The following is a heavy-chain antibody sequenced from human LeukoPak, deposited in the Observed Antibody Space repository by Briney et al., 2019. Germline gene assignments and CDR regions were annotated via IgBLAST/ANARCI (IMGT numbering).Heavy chain of an antibody. V-gene: IGHV1-18*01. CDR3: ARGIYDFWSGWFPHDAFDI. D-gene: IGHD3-3*01. CDR1: GYTFTSYG. Sequence: GASVKVSCKASGYTFTSYGISWVRQAPGQGLEWMGWISAYNGNTNYAQKLQGRVTMTTDTSTSTAYMELRSLRSDDTAVYYCARGIYDFWSGWFPHDAFDIWGQGTMVTVSS. CDR2: ISAYNGNT. J-gene: IGHJ3*02.